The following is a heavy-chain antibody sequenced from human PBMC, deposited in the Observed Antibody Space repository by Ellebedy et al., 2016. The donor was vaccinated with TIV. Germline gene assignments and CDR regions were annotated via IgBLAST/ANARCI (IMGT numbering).Heavy chain of an antibody. J-gene: IGHJ4*02. V-gene: IGHV3-64D*06. Sequence: GESLKISCSASGFTFSSYAFHWVRQGPGKVLEYISTVSGNGRTTFYADSVKGRFTISRDNSKNTLYLQMSSLRAEDTALYNCVKESTFCGSDCLGLGYFDSWGQGTLVTVSS. CDR3: VKESTFCGSDCLGLGYFDS. CDR2: VSGNGRTT. D-gene: IGHD2-21*02. CDR1: GFTFSSYA.